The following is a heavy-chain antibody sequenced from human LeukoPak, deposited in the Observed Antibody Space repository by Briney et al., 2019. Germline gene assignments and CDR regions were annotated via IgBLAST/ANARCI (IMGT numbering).Heavy chain of an antibody. J-gene: IGHJ4*02. CDR2: IKPDGSEQ. CDR1: GFSFDTYW. D-gene: IGHD1-7*01. CDR3: AKGIGTTGIFDY. Sequence: PGGSLRLSCAVSGFSFDTYWMTWVRQAPGKGLEWVANIKPDGSEQYYVDSVKGRFTISRDNAKNSLYLQMHSLRAEDTAVYYCAKGIGTTGIFDYWGQGTLVTVSS. V-gene: IGHV3-7*01.